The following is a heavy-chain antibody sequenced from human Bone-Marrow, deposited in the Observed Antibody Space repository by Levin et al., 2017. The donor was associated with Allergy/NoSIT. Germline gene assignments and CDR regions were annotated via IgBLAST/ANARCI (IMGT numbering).Heavy chain of an antibody. D-gene: IGHD6-19*01. CDR3: AKDRGQWRIDAFDV. CDR1: GGSVTTSGSY. Sequence: SETLSLTCTVSGGSVTTSGSYWNWIRHRPGKGLEWIGNVYYDGTTYYNPSLDSRLGISIDTSQNHFSLNLRSVTAADTAVYYCAKDRGQWRIDAFDVWGRGTLVTVSP. J-gene: IGHJ3*01. CDR2: VYYDGTT. V-gene: IGHV4-31*03.